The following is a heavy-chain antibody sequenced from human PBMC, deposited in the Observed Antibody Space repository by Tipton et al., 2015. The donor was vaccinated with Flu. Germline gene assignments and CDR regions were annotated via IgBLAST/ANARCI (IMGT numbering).Heavy chain of an antibody. CDR3: ARDHPPSITVLGEITDYFGMDV. J-gene: IGHJ6*02. V-gene: IGHV3-11*01. D-gene: IGHD3-3*01. CDR2: LSDSGSTI. CDR1: GFTFSDYY. Sequence: QVQLVQSGGGLVKPGGSLRLSGAASGFTFSDYYMSWIRQVPGKGLEWLSHLSDSGSTINYADSVKGRFTISRDNAKNSLYLQMNSLRAEDTAVYYCARDHPPSITVLGEITDYFGMDVWGQGTTVTVSS.